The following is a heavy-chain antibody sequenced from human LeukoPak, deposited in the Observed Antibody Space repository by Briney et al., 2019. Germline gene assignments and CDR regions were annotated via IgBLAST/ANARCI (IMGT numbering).Heavy chain of an antibody. CDR2: ISGSGGGT. D-gene: IGHD2-15*01. V-gene: IGHV3-23*01. J-gene: IGHJ4*02. CDR1: GFTFNNYA. CDR3: AKVSRDIVVVITATPSWAFDY. Sequence: HPGGSLRLSCAASGFTFNNYAMNWVRQGPGKGLEWVSGISGSGGGTYYADSVKGRFTISRDNSKNTLYLQMNSLRAEDTAVYYCAKVSRDIVVVITATPSWAFDYWGQGTLVTVSS.